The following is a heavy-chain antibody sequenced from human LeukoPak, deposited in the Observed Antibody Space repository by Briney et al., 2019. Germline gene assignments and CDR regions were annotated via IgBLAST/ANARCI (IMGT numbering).Heavy chain of an antibody. CDR2: IYWHDGQ. J-gene: IGHJ6*02. CDR1: ELSRIPSGVG. V-gene: IGHV2-5*01. CDR3: AHRPYGSRGMDV. D-gene: IGHD6-13*01. Sequence: CGPTLMNPTQTLTLTCTFSELSRIPSGVGVGWVRHPPGKGLGWLALIYWHDGQRYSPSLKSRLPITKDNSKNPVVLTMTNIEPVDTATYYCAHRPYGSRGMDVWGQGTTVTVSS.